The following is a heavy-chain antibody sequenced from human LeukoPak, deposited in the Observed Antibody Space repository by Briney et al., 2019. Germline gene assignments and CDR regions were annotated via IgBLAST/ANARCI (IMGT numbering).Heavy chain of an antibody. D-gene: IGHD6-6*01. CDR1: GFTFDDYA. Sequence: GGSLRLSCAVSGFTFDDYAMHWVRQAPGKGLEWVSGISWNSGSIGYADSVKGRFTISRDNAKNSLYLQMNSLRAEDMALYYCAKDRGSSHGIDAFDIWGQGTMVTVSS. J-gene: IGHJ3*02. CDR3: AKDRGSSHGIDAFDI. CDR2: ISWNSGSI. V-gene: IGHV3-9*03.